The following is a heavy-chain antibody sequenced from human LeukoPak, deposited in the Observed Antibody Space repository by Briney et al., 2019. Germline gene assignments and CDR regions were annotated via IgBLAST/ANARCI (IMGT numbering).Heavy chain of an antibody. J-gene: IGHJ4*02. CDR2: IYSGGST. CDR1: GFTVSSNC. V-gene: IGHV3-53*01. Sequence: GGSLRLSCAASGFTVSSNCMSWVRQAPGKGLEWVAVIYSGGSTYYAGSVKGRFTISRDNSKNTLYLQMNSLRAEDTAVYYCASSVRGATEYYFDYWGQGTLVTVSS. CDR3: ASSVRGATEYYFDY. D-gene: IGHD1-26*01.